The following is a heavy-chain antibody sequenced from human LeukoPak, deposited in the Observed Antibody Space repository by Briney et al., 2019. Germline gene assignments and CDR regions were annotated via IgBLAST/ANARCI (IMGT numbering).Heavy chain of an antibody. CDR2: IYSDGST. CDR1: GLTVSSNY. J-gene: IGHJ4*02. V-gene: IGHV3-66*01. Sequence: QPGGSLRLSCATSGLTVSSNYMTWVRQPPGKGLEWVSVIYSDGSTYYADSVKGRFTISRDNSKNTLYLQMDSLRAEDTAVYYCAREGCSSGFSPLDYWGQGTLVTVSS. D-gene: IGHD6-19*01. CDR3: AREGCSSGFSPLDY.